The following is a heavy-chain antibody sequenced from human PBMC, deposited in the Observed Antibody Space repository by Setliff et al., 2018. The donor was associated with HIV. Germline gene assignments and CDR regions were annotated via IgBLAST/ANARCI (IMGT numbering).Heavy chain of an antibody. CDR3: AKDHGPPDSNFWIDPLYMDV. CDR2: MHPNNGAS. V-gene: IGHV1-2*02. J-gene: IGHJ6*03. CDR1: GYTLSDYN. D-gene: IGHD3-3*01. Sequence: ASVKVSCKAAGYTLSDYNIHWMRQAPGQAFEWMGWMHPNNGASNYAQRFQGRVTMTRDTSISTAYMELSRLRSDDTAVYYCAKDHGPPDSNFWIDPLYMDVWGKGTTVTVSS.